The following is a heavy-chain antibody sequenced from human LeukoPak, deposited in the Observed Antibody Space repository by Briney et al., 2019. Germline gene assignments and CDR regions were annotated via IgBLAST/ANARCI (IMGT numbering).Heavy chain of an antibody. V-gene: IGHV3-23*01. CDR2: ISDNGGST. J-gene: IGHJ6*02. CDR1: GFTFSSYA. CDR3: AKDVRPGGGGMDV. D-gene: IGHD3-10*02. Sequence: PGGSLRLSCAASGFTFSSYAMSWVRQAPGKGLEWVSTISDNGGSTHYADSVKGRFTISRDNSKNTLSLQMNSLKAEDTAVYYCAKDVRPGGGGMDVWGQGTTVTVSS.